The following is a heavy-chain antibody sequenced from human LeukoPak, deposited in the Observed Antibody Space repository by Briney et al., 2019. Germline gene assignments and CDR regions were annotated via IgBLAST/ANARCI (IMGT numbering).Heavy chain of an antibody. CDR3: ATPPTAYTSGSLGY. D-gene: IGHD3-22*01. J-gene: IGHJ4*02. CDR1: GYTFTSYG. CDR2: ISAYNGNT. V-gene: IGHV1-18*01. Sequence: ASVKVSCKASGYTFTSYGISWVRQAPGQGLEWMGWISAYNGNTNYAQKLQGRVTMTTDTSTSTAYMELRSLRVEDTAVYYCATPPTAYTSGSLGYWGQGTLVTVSS.